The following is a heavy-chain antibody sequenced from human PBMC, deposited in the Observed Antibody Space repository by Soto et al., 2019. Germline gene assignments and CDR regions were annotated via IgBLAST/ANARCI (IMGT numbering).Heavy chain of an antibody. J-gene: IGHJ4*02. CDR2: ISSSSSYI. V-gene: IGHV3-21*01. Sequence: EVQLVESGGGLVKPGGSLRLSCAASGFTFSSYSMNWVRQAPGKGLEWVSSISSSSSYIYYADSVKGRFTISRDNAKNPLDLQMNSLRAEDTAVCYCAGFGGAVAGTGWGQGTLVTVSS. CDR1: GFTFSSYS. D-gene: IGHD6-19*01. CDR3: AGFGGAVAGTG.